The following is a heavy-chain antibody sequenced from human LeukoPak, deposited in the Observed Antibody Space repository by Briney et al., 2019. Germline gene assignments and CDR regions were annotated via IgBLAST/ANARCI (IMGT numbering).Heavy chain of an antibody. CDR3: ARDIPTFGVVSENP. D-gene: IGHD3-3*01. CDR1: GFTFDDYG. J-gene: IGHJ5*02. CDR2: INWNGGST. Sequence: GGSLRLSCAASGFTFDDYGMCWVRQAPGKGLEWVSGINWNGGSTGYADSVKGRFTISRDNAKNSLYLQMNSLRAEDTALYYCARDIPTFGVVSENPWGQGTLVTVSS. V-gene: IGHV3-20*04.